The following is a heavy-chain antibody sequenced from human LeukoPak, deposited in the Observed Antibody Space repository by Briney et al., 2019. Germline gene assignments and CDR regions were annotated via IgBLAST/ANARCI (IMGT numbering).Heavy chain of an antibody. CDR2: ITGGGGST. J-gene: IGHJ4*02. Sequence: GGSLRLSCAASVLTFSSYGMSWVRQAPGKRPEWVSGITGGGGSTYYADSVKGRFTISRENSKNTLYLQMNSLRADDTAVYYCAKDRAIVGPTYFDYWGQGTLVTVSS. V-gene: IGHV3-23*01. CDR1: VLTFSSYG. D-gene: IGHD1-26*01. CDR3: AKDRAIVGPTYFDY.